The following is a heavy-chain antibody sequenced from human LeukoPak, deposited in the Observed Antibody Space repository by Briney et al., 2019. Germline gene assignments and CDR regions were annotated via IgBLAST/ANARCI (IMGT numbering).Heavy chain of an antibody. CDR2: IVVGSGNT. Sequence: SVKVSCKASGFTLTSSAMQWVRQARGQRLEWIGWIVVGSGNTNYAQKFQERVTITRDMSTSTAYMELSSLRSEDTAVYYCAAVLTYYYDSSGYYPEYWGQGTLVTVSS. J-gene: IGHJ4*02. D-gene: IGHD3-22*01. CDR1: GFTLTSSA. CDR3: AAVLTYYYDSSGYYPEY. V-gene: IGHV1-58*02.